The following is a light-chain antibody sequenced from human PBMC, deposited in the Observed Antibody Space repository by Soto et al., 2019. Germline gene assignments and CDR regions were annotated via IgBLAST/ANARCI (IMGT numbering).Light chain of an antibody. Sequence: DIQITQSPSSVSADPGHRVDTTFRASQGISRLLGWYQLKPGKAPKLLINTASSLQSGVPSRFSGSGSGTDFTLTISSLQPEDFATYSCKQANSFPLTFGGGTKVDIK. V-gene: IGKV1-12*01. J-gene: IGKJ4*01. CDR2: TAS. CDR1: QGISRL. CDR3: KQANSFPLT.